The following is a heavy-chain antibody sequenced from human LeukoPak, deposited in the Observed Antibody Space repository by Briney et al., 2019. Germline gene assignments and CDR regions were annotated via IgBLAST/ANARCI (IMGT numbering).Heavy chain of an antibody. V-gene: IGHV3-48*02. D-gene: IGHD5-18*01. J-gene: IGHJ5*02. CDR1: GFTFSSYS. Sequence: GGSLRLSCAASGFTFSSYSMNWVRQAPGKGLEWVSYISSSSSTIYYADSVKGRFTISRDNAKNSLYLQMNSLRDEDTAVYYCATTRRGYSYGTNWFDPWGQGTLVTVSS. CDR2: ISSSSSTI. CDR3: ATTRRGYSYGTNWFDP.